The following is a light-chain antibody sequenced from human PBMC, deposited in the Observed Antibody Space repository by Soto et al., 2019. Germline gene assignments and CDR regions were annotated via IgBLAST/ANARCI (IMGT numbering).Light chain of an antibody. V-gene: IGLV4-69*01. CDR3: QAWDTGARVV. Sequence: QLVLTQSPSASASLGASVKLTCTLSSGHSSYAIAWHQQQPEKGPRYLMKLSSDGSHSKGDGIPDRFSGSSSGAERYLTISRLESEDGADYYCQAWDTGARVVFGGGTKLPVL. J-gene: IGLJ2*01. CDR1: SGHSSYA. CDR2: LSSDGSH.